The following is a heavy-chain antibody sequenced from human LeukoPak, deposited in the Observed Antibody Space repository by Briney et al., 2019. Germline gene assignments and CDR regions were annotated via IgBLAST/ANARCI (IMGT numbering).Heavy chain of an antibody. V-gene: IGHV1-2*02. CDR1: GYTFTGYF. Sequence: ASVKVSGKASGYTFTGYFMHWVRQAPGQGVEWMGWLNPNSGGTNYAQNFQGRVTMTRDTSISTAYMELSRLRSDDTAVYYCATGPLAAGHAFDIWGQGTMVTVSS. D-gene: IGHD6-13*01. CDR2: LNPNSGGT. CDR3: ATGPLAAGHAFDI. J-gene: IGHJ3*02.